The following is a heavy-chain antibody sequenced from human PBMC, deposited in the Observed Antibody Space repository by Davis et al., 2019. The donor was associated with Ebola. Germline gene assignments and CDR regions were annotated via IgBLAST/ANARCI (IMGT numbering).Heavy chain of an antibody. CDR1: GFNFSTFA. CDR3: ARDSAVVFFDY. D-gene: IGHD5-18*01. CDR2: IWYDGNRQ. V-gene: IGHV3-33*01. J-gene: IGHJ4*02. Sequence: PGGSLRLSCATSGFNFSTFAMHWVRQAPGKGLEWVAVIWYDGNRQYYEDSVKGRFTSSRDGATNSVHLQMDSLRADDTAVYYCARDSAVVFFDYWSQGTLVTVSS.